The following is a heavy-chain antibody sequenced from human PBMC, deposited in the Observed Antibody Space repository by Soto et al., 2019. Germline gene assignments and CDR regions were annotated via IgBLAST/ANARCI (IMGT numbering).Heavy chain of an antibody. D-gene: IGHD3-10*01. CDR3: ARGSKDSYPGSRIFDF. CDR2: ITDTGVDA. CDR1: GIAFGGRA. V-gene: IGHV3-23*01. J-gene: IGHJ4*02. Sequence: PGGSLRLSGVASGIAFGGRAMSWVRQAPGEGLEWVSTITDTGVDAKYADSVRGRFTISRDKSKKTLYLQMSSLRADDSTVHFCARGSKDSYPGSRIFDFWGRGTLVTVSS.